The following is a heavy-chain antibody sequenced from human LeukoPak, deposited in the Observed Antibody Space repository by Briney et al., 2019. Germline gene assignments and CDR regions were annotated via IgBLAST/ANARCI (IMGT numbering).Heavy chain of an antibody. CDR1: GFTFSNYV. V-gene: IGHV3-74*01. D-gene: IGHD6-13*01. CDR2: INSDGSST. CDR3: ARVAAAGPNEYYYYYYGMDV. J-gene: IGHJ6*02. Sequence: GGSLRLSCAASGFTFSNYVMGWVRQAPGKGLVWVSRINSDGSSTSYADSVKGRFTISRDNAKNTLYLQMNSLRAEDTAVYYCARVAAAGPNEYYYYYYGMDVWGQGTTVTVSS.